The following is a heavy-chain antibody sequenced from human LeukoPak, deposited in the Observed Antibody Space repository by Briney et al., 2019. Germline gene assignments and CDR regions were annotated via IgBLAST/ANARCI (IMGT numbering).Heavy chain of an antibody. D-gene: IGHD6-19*01. J-gene: IGHJ4*02. CDR3: VTIGTVTVAGTKFNYFDY. V-gene: IGHV4-39*01. Sequence: PSETLSLTCTVSGGSISISTYYWGWIRQPPGKGLNWIGSIYHSGSTHYNPSLRSRVTMSVDTSKNEFTLKVNAVTAADTAVYYCVTIGTVTVAGTKFNYFDYGGQGALVTVSA. CDR1: GGSISISTYY. CDR2: IYHSGST.